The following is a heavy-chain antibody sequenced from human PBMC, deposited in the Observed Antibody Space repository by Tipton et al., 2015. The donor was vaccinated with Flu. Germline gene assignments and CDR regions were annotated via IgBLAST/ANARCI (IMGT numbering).Heavy chain of an antibody. CDR2: IYTSGTT. CDR1: GDSTSGDH. V-gene: IGHV4-4*07. CDR3: ARDVAAVPAAIRD. Sequence: TLSLTCTVSGDSTSGDHWNWIRQPAGKGLEWIGRIYTSGTTYYNPSLKSRVTISVDTSKTQLSLKLSSVTAADTAVYYCARDVAAVPAAIRDWGQGTLVTVSS. J-gene: IGHJ4*02. D-gene: IGHD2-2*01.